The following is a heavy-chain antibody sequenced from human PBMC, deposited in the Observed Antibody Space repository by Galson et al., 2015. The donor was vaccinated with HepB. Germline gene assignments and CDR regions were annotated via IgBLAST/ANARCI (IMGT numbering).Heavy chain of an antibody. CDR1: GYTLTELS. CDR2: FDPEDGET. V-gene: IGHV1-24*01. J-gene: IGHJ4*02. Sequence: SVKVSCKASGYTLTELSMHWVRQAPGKGLEWMGGFDPEDGETIYAQKFQGRVTMTEDTSTDTAYMELSSLRSEDTAVYYCSAAGTWVDYFDYWGQGTLVTVSS. CDR3: SAAGTWVDYFDY. D-gene: IGHD6-13*01.